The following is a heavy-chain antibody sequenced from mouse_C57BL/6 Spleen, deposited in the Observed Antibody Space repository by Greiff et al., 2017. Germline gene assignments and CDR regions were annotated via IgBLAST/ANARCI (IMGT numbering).Heavy chain of an antibody. CDR3: ARRGYEDDEDYFDY. CDR2: INPSNGGT. J-gene: IGHJ2*01. V-gene: IGHV1-53*01. CDR1: GYTFTSYW. Sequence: QVQLQQPGTELVKPGASVKLSCKASGYTFTSYWMHWVKQRPGQGLEWIGNINPSNGGTNYNEKFKSKATLTVDKSSSTAYMQLSSLTSEDSAVYCWARRGYEDDEDYFDYGGQGTTLTVSS. D-gene: IGHD2-4*01.